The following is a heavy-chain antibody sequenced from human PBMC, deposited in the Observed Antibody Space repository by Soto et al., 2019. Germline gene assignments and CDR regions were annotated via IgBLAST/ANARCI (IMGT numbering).Heavy chain of an antibody. J-gene: IGHJ6*02. Sequence: KSSETLSLTCAVYGGSFSGYYWSWIRQPPGKGLEWIGEINHSGSTNYNPYHKSRITISVDTSKNQFSLKLSSVTAADTAVYYCARGLGEGSSWYAILYYYYGMDVWGQGTTVTVSS. V-gene: IGHV4-34*01. CDR2: INHSGST. CDR3: ARGLGEGSSWYAILYYYYGMDV. CDR1: GGSFSGYY. D-gene: IGHD6-13*01.